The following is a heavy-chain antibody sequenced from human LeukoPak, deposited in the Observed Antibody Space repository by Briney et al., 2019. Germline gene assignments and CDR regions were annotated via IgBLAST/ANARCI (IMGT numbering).Heavy chain of an antibody. CDR3: AKDHWPPAVAGLFDY. V-gene: IGHV3-23*01. J-gene: IGHJ4*02. D-gene: IGHD6-19*01. CDR2: ISGSGGST. Sequence: GGSLRLSCAASGFTFSSYAMSWVRQAPGKGLEWVSAISGSGGSTYYADSVKGRFTISRDNSKNTLYLQMNSLTAEDTAVYYCAKDHWPPAVAGLFDYWGQGTLVTVSS. CDR1: GFTFSSYA.